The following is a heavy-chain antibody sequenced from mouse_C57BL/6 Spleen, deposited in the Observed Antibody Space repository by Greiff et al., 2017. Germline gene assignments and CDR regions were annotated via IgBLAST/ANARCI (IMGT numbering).Heavy chain of an antibody. CDR1: GYSITSGYY. Sequence: EVKLMESGPGLVKPSQSLSLTCSVTGYSITSGYYWNWIRQFPGNKLEWMGYISYDGSNNYNPSLKNRISITRDTSKNQFFLKLNSVTTEDTATYYCAREGSSSLFDYWGQGTTRTVSS. V-gene: IGHV3-6*01. CDR2: ISYDGSN. CDR3: AREGSSSLFDY. J-gene: IGHJ2*01.